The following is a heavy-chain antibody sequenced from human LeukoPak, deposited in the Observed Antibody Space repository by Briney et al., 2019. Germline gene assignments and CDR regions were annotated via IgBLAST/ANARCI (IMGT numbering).Heavy chain of an antibody. CDR1: GGSISSGGYY. CDR3: ARDRRPAVAGIEMGFDP. V-gene: IGHV4-31*03. CDR2: IYYSGST. Sequence: EASENLSLTCTVSGGSISSGGYYWSWIRQHPGKGLEWIGYIYYSGSTYYNPSLKSRVTISVDTSKNQFSLKLSSVTAADTAVYYCARDRRPAVAGIEMGFDPWGQGTLVTVSS. J-gene: IGHJ5*02. D-gene: IGHD6-19*01.